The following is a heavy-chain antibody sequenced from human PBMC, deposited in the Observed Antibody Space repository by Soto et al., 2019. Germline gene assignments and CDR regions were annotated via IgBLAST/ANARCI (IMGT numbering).Heavy chain of an antibody. CDR2: IYWDDDK. Sequence: QITLKESGPTLVKPTQTLTLTCTFSGFSLSTSGVGVGWIRQPPGKALEWLALIYWDDDKRYSPSLKSRLTITKDTSKNQVVLTMTNMDPVDTATYYCAHRRGGCYYAHNRFDPWGEGTLVTVSS. D-gene: IGHD1-26*01. CDR1: GFSLSTSGVG. V-gene: IGHV2-5*02. CDR3: AHRRGGCYYAHNRFDP. J-gene: IGHJ5*02.